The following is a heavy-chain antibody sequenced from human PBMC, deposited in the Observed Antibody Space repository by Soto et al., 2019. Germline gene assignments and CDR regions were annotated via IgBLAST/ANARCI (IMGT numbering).Heavy chain of an antibody. V-gene: IGHV1-69*01. J-gene: IGHJ4*02. CDR1: GGSFSDFA. CDR3: ERGGIVAVHAAISYSDNYTNCRLDS. CDR2: VIPIFATT. D-gene: IGHD4-4*01. Sequence: QVQLAQSGAEVRKPGSSVKVSCRASGGSFSDFAFNWVRQAPGQGLEWMGGVIPIFATTKYAQRFQGRVTITEDASTRTAYMALSSLTSDDSDVNYCERGGIVAVHAAISYSDNYTNCRLDSWGQGTLVSVSS.